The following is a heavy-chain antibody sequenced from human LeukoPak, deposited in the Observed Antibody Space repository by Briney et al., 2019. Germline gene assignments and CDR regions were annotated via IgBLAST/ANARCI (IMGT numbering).Heavy chain of an antibody. CDR2: IYYSGST. CDR1: GDSISSSSYY. J-gene: IGHJ6*03. V-gene: IGHV4-39*07. D-gene: IGHD2-2*01. CDR3: ARSSTMLPYYYYYYMKV. Sequence: SETLSLTCTVSGDSISSSSYYWGWIRQPPGKGLEWIGSIYYSGSTYYNPSLKSRVTISVDKSKNQFSLKLSSVTAADTAVYYCARSSTMLPYYYYYYMKVWGKGTMVTVSS.